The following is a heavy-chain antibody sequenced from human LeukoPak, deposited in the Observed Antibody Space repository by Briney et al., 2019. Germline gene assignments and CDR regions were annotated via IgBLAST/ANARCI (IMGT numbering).Heavy chain of an antibody. Sequence: SETLSLTCAVYGGSFSGYYWSWLRQPPGKGLEWIGEINHSGSTNYNPSLKSRVTISVDTSKNQFSLKLSSVTAADTAVYYCARSSYQLLSYYYYYMDVWGKGTTVTVSS. J-gene: IGHJ6*03. CDR1: GGSFSGYY. V-gene: IGHV4-34*01. CDR2: INHSGST. D-gene: IGHD2-2*01. CDR3: ARSSYQLLSYYYYYMDV.